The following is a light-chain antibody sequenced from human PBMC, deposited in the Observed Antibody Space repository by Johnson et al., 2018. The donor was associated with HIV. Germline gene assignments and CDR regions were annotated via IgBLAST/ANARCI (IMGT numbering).Light chain of an antibody. V-gene: IGLV1-51*02. CDR3: GTWDSSLSAYV. Sequence: QSVLTQPPSVSAATGQKVTISCSGSSSNIGNNYVSWYQQLPGTATKLLIYETNKRPSGIPDRFSGSKSGTSATLGITGLQTGDEADYYCGTWDSSLSAYVFGTGTKVTVL. J-gene: IGLJ1*01. CDR2: ETN. CDR1: SSNIGNNY.